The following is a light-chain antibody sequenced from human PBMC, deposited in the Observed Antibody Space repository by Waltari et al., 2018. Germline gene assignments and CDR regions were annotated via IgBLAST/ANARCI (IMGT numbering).Light chain of an antibody. CDR2: RNS. CDR3: AAWDDSLSGWV. CDR1: SSNIGDNY. Sequence: QSVLTQLPSASGTPAQGVTISCSGSSSNIGDNYVYWYQQFPGTSPKLLIHRNSQRPSGVPDRFSGSKSGTSAFLVISGLRSEDEADYHCAAWDDSLSGWVFGGGTKVTVL. J-gene: IGLJ3*02. V-gene: IGLV1-47*01.